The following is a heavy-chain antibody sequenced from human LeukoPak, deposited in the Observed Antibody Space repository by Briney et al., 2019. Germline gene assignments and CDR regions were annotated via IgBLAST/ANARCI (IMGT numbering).Heavy chain of an antibody. CDR2: ISGSGGST. D-gene: IGHD6-6*01. Sequence: GSLRLSCAASGFTVSSNYMSWVRQAPGKGLEWVSAISGSGGSTYYADSVKGRFTISRDNSKNTLYLQMNSLRAEDTAVYYCAKSVYSSSFYYYYGMDVWGQGTTVTVSS. CDR1: GFTVSSNY. CDR3: AKSVYSSSFYYYYGMDV. V-gene: IGHV3-23*01. J-gene: IGHJ6*02.